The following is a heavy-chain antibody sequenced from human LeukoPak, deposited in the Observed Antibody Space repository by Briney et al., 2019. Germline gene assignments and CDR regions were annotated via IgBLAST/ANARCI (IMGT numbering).Heavy chain of an antibody. V-gene: IGHV4-38-2*02. J-gene: IGHJ3*02. CDR1: GYSISSGYY. CDR3: ARHTGSGSYSAFDI. D-gene: IGHD3-10*01. CDR2: IYHSGST. Sequence: SETLSLTCTVSGYSISSGYYWGWIGQPPGRGLECIGSIYHSGSTFYNASLKSRVTISVDTSKNQFSLKLSSVTAADTAVYYCARHTGSGSYSAFDIWGQGTMVTVSS.